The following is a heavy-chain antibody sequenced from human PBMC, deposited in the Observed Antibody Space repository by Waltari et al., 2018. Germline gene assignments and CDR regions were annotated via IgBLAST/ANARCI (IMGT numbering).Heavy chain of an antibody. CDR1: GGSISSYY. V-gene: IGHV4-59*01. Sequence: QVQLQESGPGLVKPSETLSLTCTVSGGSISSYYCSWIRQPPGKGLEWIGYSYYRGSTNYTPSLKSRVTISVDTSKTQFSLKLSSVTAADTAVYYCARETVTTGALDYWGQGTLVTVSS. D-gene: IGHD4-17*01. J-gene: IGHJ4*02. CDR3: ARETVTTGALDY. CDR2: SYYRGST.